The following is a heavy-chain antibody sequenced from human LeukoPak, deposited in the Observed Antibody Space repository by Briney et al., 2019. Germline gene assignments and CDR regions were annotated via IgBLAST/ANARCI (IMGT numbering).Heavy chain of an antibody. CDR2: IYYSGKS. V-gene: IGHV4-39*07. J-gene: IGHJ2*01. CDR1: GGSISTRTYY. D-gene: IGHD3-3*01. CDR3: ARGIGVVGDL. Sequence: SETLSLTCTVSGGSISTRTYYWGWIRQPPGKGLEWIGSIYYSGKSYYNPSLKSRVTISVGTSKNQFSLKVSSVTAADTAVYYCARGIGVVGDLWGRGTLVTVSS.